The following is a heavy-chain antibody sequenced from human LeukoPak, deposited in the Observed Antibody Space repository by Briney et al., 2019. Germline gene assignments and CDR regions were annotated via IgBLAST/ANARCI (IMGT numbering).Heavy chain of an antibody. J-gene: IGHJ4*02. CDR2: IYTSGST. CDR1: GGSISSYY. CDR3: AKGFGIAWYVFLFDY. V-gene: IGHV4-4*07. D-gene: IGHD6-13*01. Sequence: SETLSLTCTVSGGSISSYYWSWIRQPAGKGLEWIGRIYTSGSTNYNPSLKSRVTISVDTSKNQLSLNLNSVTAADTAVYYCAKGFGIAWYVFLFDYWGQGSLVTVSS.